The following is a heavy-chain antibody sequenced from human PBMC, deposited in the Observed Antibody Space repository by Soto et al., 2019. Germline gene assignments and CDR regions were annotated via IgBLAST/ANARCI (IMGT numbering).Heavy chain of an antibody. D-gene: IGHD3-16*01. CDR3: ARTNYDYIWGSYRTGYYYYYYMDV. CDR2: MNPNSGNT. V-gene: IGHV1-8*01. CDR1: GDNFTSYG. J-gene: IGHJ6*03. Sequence: GSVEVSCKASGDNFTSYGINWVRQDNGQRLEWKGWMNPNSGNTGYAQKFQGRVTMTRNTSISTAYMELSSLRSEDTAVYYCARTNYDYIWGSYRTGYYYYYYMDVWGKGTTVTVSS.